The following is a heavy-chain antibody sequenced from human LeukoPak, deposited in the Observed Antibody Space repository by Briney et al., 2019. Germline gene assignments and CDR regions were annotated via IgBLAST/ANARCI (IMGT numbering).Heavy chain of an antibody. J-gene: IGHJ4*02. D-gene: IGHD4-17*01. CDR2: IYYSGST. CDR1: GGSISGYY. Sequence: SETLSLTCTVSGGSISGYYWSWIRQPPGKGLEWIGYIYYSGSTNYNPSLKSRVTISVDTSKNQFSLKLSSVTAADTAVYYCATTYGDYDYWGQGTLVTVSS. CDR3: ATTYGDYDY. V-gene: IGHV4-59*12.